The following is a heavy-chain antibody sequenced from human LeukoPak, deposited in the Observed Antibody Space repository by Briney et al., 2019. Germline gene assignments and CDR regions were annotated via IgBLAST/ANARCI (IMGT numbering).Heavy chain of an antibody. D-gene: IGHD5-12*01. CDR1: GSSLSRYS. Sequence: GGSLRLSCTAPGSSLSRYSLTWVRQAPGKGLEWVSTISSRSTYIYYADSVKGRFTISRDNAENSLYLGMTSLRAEDTAIYYCASGFEATISYFDNWGQGTLVTVSS. V-gene: IGHV3-21*01. CDR2: ISSRSTYI. CDR3: ASGFEATISYFDN. J-gene: IGHJ4*02.